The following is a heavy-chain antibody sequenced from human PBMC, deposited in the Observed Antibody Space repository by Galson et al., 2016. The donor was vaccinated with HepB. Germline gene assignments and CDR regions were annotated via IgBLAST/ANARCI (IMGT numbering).Heavy chain of an antibody. CDR1: GDSVSSNTAD. V-gene: IGHV6-1*01. CDR2: TYYKSRWYT. J-gene: IGHJ4*02. Sequence: CAISGDSVSSNTADWNWIRQSPSRGLEWLGRTYYKSRWYTNYGVSVTRRISISPDTSKNQFSLQLHSVTPEDTGIYSCARGPLPPSCGHDCSTWESYFDHWGQGTLVTVSS. D-gene: IGHD2-21*02. CDR3: ARGPLPPSCGHDCSTWESYFDH.